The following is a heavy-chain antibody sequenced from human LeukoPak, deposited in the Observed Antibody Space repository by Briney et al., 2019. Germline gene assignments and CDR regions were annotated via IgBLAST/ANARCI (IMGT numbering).Heavy chain of an antibody. Sequence: PGGSLRLSCAASGFTFSDYYMSWIRRAPGKGLEWVSYIISSGSTIYYADSVRGRFTISRDNAKNSLYLQMNSLRAEDTAVYYCARMLLNWFDPWGQGTLVTVSS. J-gene: IGHJ5*02. CDR1: GFTFSDYY. CDR2: IISSGSTI. V-gene: IGHV3-11*04. D-gene: IGHD3-16*01. CDR3: ARMLLNWFDP.